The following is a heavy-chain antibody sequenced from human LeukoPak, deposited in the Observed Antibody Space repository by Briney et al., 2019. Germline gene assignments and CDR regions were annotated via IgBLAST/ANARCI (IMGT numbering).Heavy chain of an antibody. D-gene: IGHD3-22*01. CDR3: ARGYSSGFDY. CDR1: GGSFSGYY. CDR2: INHSGST. J-gene: IGHJ4*02. Sequence: SETLSLTCAVYGGSFSGYYWSWIRQPPGKGLEWIGEINHSGSTNYNPSLKSRVTISVDTSKNQFSLKLSSVTAADTAVYYCARGYSSGFDYWGQGTLVTVSS. V-gene: IGHV4-34*01.